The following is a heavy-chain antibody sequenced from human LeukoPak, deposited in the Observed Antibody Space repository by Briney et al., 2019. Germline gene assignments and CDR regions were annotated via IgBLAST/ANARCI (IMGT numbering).Heavy chain of an antibody. CDR3: AKSPLTMDSGYYSY. Sequence: GGSLRLSCAAAGFTFSSYAMSWVRQAPGKGLEWVSAISGSGGSTYYADSVKGRFTISRDNSKNTLYLQMNSLRAEDTAVYYCAKSPLTMDSGYYSYWGQGTLVTVSS. J-gene: IGHJ4*02. CDR2: ISGSGGST. V-gene: IGHV3-23*01. CDR1: GFTFSSYA. D-gene: IGHD3-22*01.